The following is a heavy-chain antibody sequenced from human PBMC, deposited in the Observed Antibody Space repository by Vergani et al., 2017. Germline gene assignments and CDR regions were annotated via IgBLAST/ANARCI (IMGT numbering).Heavy chain of an antibody. Sequence: QVQLVQSGAEVKKPGASVKVSCKASGDTFSTYGISWVRQAPGQGLEWMGWISAYNGNTNYPEKFQGRLTMTTDTSTRTAYMELRSLRSDDTAVYYCARDLIENDIYCRIGYWGPGTLVTVSS. D-gene: IGHD3-9*01. J-gene: IGHJ1*01. V-gene: IGHV1-18*01. CDR3: ARDLIENDIYCRIGY. CDR2: ISAYNGNT. CDR1: GDTFSTYG.